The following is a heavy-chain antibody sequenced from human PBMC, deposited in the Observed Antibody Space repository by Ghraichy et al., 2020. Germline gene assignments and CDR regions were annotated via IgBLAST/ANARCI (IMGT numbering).Heavy chain of an antibody. CDR3: TTATSRQIRDC. V-gene: IGHV3-15*01. CDR2: SKGETDGGTT. D-gene: IGHD2-2*01. J-gene: IGHJ4*02. CDR1: GFTFSNAW. Sequence: LTCAASGFTFSNAWMNWVRQAPGKGLEWVGRSKGETDGGTTDYAAPVKGRFTISRDDSKNTLYLQINSLETEDTAVYYCTTATSRQIRDCWGQGTLVIVSS.